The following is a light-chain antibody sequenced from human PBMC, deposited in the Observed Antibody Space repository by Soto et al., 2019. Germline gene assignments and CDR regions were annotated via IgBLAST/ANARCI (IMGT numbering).Light chain of an antibody. J-gene: IGKJ4*01. Sequence: DIVMTQSPLYLPVTPGEPASISCRSSQSLLHSNGYKFFDWYLQKPGQSPQLLIYKASTLQTGVPSRFSGSGSGTDFTLTITNLQPEDFATYYCHQASSFPLSFGGGTKVEIK. CDR1: QSLLHSNGYKF. CDR3: HQASSFPLS. CDR2: KAS. V-gene: IGKV2-28*01.